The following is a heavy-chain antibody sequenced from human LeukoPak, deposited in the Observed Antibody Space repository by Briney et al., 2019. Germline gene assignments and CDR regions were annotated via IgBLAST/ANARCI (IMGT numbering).Heavy chain of an antibody. V-gene: IGHV4-34*01. CDR2: INHSGST. J-gene: IGHJ5*02. D-gene: IGHD6-6*01. CDR1: GGSFSGYY. Sequence: SETLSLTCAVYGGSFSGYYWSWIRQPPGKGLEWIGEINHSGSTNYNPSLKSRVTISVDTSKNQFSLKPSSVTAADTAVYYCARALVPRWFDPWGQGTLVTVSS. CDR3: ARALVPRWFDP.